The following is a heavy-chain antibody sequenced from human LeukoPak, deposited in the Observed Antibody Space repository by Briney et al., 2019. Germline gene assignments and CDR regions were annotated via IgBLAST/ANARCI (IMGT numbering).Heavy chain of an antibody. V-gene: IGHV4-30-4*01. J-gene: IGHJ4*02. CDR2: ICYSGST. D-gene: IGHD3-9*01. CDR3: ARCGSATGYEPAFDY. CDR1: GGSISSGDYY. Sequence: SETLSLTCTVSGGSISSGDYYWSWIRQPPGKGLEWIGYICYSGSTYYNPSLKSRVTISVDTSKNQFSLKLSSVTAADTAVYYCARCGSATGYEPAFDYWGQGTLVTVSS.